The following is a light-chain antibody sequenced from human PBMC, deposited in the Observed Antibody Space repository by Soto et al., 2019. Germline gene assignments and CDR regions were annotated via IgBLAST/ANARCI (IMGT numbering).Light chain of an antibody. CDR2: EVN. CDR3: SSYTSRSTVV. Sequence: QSALTQPASVSGSPGQSITISCTGTNIDVGIYDYVSWYQQPPGKAPKLIIYEVNNRPPGVSNRFSGSKSGNTASLTISGLQAEDDANYYCSSYTSRSTVVFGGGTKLTVL. J-gene: IGLJ2*01. CDR1: NIDVGIYDY. V-gene: IGLV2-14*01.